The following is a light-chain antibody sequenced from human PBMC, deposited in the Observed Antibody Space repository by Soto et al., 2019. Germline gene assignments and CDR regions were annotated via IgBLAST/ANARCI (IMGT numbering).Light chain of an antibody. CDR1: QSVSTF. CDR3: QQRSNWPRT. J-gene: IGKJ1*01. V-gene: IGKV3-11*01. Sequence: EIVLTQSPATLSLSPGGRATLSCRASQSVSTFLAWFQQKPGQPPRLLIYNASNRTTGIPARFSGSGSGTDFTLTISSLEPEDFAVYYCQQRSNWPRTFGQGTKVDI. CDR2: NAS.